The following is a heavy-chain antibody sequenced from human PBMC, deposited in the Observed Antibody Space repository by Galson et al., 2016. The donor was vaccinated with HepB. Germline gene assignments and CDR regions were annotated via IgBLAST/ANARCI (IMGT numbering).Heavy chain of an antibody. CDR3: AAVYCSGTSCPGATDY. D-gene: IGHD2-2*01. Sequence: SVKVSCKASGLSFTSFAMQWVRQARGQRLEWIGWIVVGSGNTNYAQKFQERVTITRDMSTSAAYMELSSLRSEDTAVYYCAAVYCSGTSCPGATDYWGQGTLVTVSS. J-gene: IGHJ4*02. CDR1: GLSFTSFA. CDR2: IVVGSGNT. V-gene: IGHV1-58*02.